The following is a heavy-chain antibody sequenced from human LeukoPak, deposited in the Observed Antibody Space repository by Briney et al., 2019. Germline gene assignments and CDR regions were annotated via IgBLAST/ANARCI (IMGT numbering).Heavy chain of an antibody. CDR1: GFTFSSYA. D-gene: IGHD1-26*01. CDR3: AKDPGWDEGPFDY. J-gene: IGHJ4*02. CDR2: ISGSGGST. Sequence: PGGSLRLSCAASGFTFSSYAMSWVRQARGKGLEGVTDISGSGGSTYYADSVKGRFTISRDNSKNTLYLQMNSLRAEDTAVYYCAKDPGWDEGPFDYWGQGTLVTVSS. V-gene: IGHV3-23*01.